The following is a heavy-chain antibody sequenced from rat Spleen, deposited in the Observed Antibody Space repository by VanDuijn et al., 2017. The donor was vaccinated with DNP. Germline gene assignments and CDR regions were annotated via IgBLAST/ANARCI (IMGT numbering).Heavy chain of an antibody. CDR2: IKTGGGST. CDR1: FTFSNYW. J-gene: IGHJ2*01. V-gene: IGHV5-58*01. Sequence: FTFSNYWMYWIRQAPGKGLEWVASIKTGGGSTYYPDSVKGRFTISRDNAENTVYLQMNSLRSEDTATYYCSIAGFGVYWGQGVMVTVSS. CDR3: SIAGFGVY. D-gene: IGHD4-4*01.